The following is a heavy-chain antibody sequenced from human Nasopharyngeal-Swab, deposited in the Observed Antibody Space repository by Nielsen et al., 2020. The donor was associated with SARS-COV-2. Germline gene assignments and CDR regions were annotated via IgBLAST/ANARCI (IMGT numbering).Heavy chain of an antibody. CDR3: ARGDTDLVTIRDY. J-gene: IGHJ4*02. Sequence: GGSLRLSCAASGFTFSSYGMHWVRQAPGKGLEWVAVISYDGSNKYYADSVKGRFTISRDNSKNMLYLQMNSLRAEDTAVYYCARGDTDLVTIRDYWGQGTLVTVSS. V-gene: IGHV3-30*03. CDR1: GFTFSSYG. D-gene: IGHD5-18*01. CDR2: ISYDGSNK.